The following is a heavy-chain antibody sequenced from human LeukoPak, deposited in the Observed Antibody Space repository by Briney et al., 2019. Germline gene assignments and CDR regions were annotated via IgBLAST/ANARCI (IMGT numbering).Heavy chain of an antibody. CDR2: INPSGGST. D-gene: IGHD3-22*01. V-gene: IGHV1-46*01. Sequence: ASVKVSCKASGYTFTSYYVHWVRQARGRGLEWMGIINPSGGSTSYAQKFQGRVTMTRDTSTSTVYMELSSLRSEDTAVYYCARELAGDYYHSSGYYPFDYWGQGTQVTVSS. CDR3: ARELAGDYYHSSGYYPFDY. J-gene: IGHJ4*02. CDR1: GYTFTSYY.